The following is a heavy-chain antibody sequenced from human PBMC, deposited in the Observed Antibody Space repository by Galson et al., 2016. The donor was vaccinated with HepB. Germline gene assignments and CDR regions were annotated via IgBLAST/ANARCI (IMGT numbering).Heavy chain of an antibody. J-gene: IGHJ6*02. V-gene: IGHV4-61*01. D-gene: IGHD3-3*01. Sequence: SETLSLTCTVSGGSVSSASYYWNWIRQPPGKGLEWIGFIFYSGDTDYNPSLKSRVTISIDTSKNQFSLKVRSVTAADTATYYCARVETPPSGMDVWGQGTTVTVSS. CDR1: GGSVSSASYY. CDR2: IFYSGDT. CDR3: ARVETPPSGMDV.